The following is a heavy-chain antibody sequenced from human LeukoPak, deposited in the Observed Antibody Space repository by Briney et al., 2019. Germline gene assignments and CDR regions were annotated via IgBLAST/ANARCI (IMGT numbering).Heavy chain of an antibody. Sequence: GGSLRLSCAASGFTFSSYSMNWVRQAPGKGLEWVSSISSSSSYIYYADSMKGRFTISRDNAKNSLYLQMNSLRAEDTAVYYCARVARVSIGSSWYIRGYYYYMDVWGKGTTVTISS. D-gene: IGHD6-13*01. V-gene: IGHV3-21*01. CDR3: ARVARVSIGSSWYIRGYYYYMDV. J-gene: IGHJ6*03. CDR2: ISSSSSYI. CDR1: GFTFSSYS.